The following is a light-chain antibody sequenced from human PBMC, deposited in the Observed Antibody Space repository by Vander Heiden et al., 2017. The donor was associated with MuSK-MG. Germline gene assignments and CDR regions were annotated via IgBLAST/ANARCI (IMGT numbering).Light chain of an antibody. J-gene: IGKJ5*01. CDR1: QDIKKY. Sequence: DIQMTRSRCSLSASVGDRVTITCQASQDIKKYLNWYQQKSGKAPELLIFDASNLEAGVPSRFSGSGSGTAFTFTINSLQPEDIATYYCQQYDDFPITFGQGTRLEI. CDR3: QQYDDFPIT. CDR2: DAS. V-gene: IGKV1-33*01.